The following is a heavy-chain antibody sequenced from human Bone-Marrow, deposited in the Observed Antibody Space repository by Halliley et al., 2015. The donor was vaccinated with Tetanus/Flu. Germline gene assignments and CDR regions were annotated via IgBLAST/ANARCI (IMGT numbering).Heavy chain of an antibody. CDR3: ARCFYSRVGCFFDY. CDR2: IRHDETVK. J-gene: IGHJ4*02. D-gene: IGHD1-26*01. Sequence: SGFTFSSFGMHWVRQAPGKGLEWVANIRHDETVKTYVDSVKGRFTTSRDNAKNSLYLQMDSLRPEDTAVYYCARCFYSRVGCFFDYWGQGVLVTVSS. V-gene: IGHV3-7*01. CDR1: GFTFSSFG.